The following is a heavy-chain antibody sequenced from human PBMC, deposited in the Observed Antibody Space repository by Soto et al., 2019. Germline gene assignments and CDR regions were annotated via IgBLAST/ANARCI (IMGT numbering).Heavy chain of an antibody. Sequence: PWGSLRFSCASSGFTFISYAMSWVRQAPGKGLEWVSSLGDSGTKTYYAASVRGRFIITRDNSKNTVDLQMNSLRAEDTAVYYCAKEFDTSGYYSYYYAMDVWGQGTTVTVSS. D-gene: IGHD3-22*01. V-gene: IGHV3-23*01. CDR2: LGDSGTKT. CDR1: GFTFISYA. CDR3: AKEFDTSGYYSYYYAMDV. J-gene: IGHJ6*02.